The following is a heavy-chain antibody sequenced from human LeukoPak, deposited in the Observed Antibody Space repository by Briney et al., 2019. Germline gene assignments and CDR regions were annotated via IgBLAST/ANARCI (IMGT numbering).Heavy chain of an antibody. D-gene: IGHD3-22*01. J-gene: IGHJ3*02. Sequence: ASVKVSCKASGYTFTGYYMHWVRQTPGQGLEWMGWINPNSGGTNYAQKFQGRVTMTRGMSMSTAYMELSRLRSDDTAVYYCAGEDNSSGYRPFDIWGQGTMVTVPS. CDR2: INPNSGGT. V-gene: IGHV1-2*02. CDR1: GYTFTGYY. CDR3: AGEDNSSGYRPFDI.